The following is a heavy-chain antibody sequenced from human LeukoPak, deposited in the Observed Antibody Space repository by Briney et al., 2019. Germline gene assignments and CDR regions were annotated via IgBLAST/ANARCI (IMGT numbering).Heavy chain of an antibody. Sequence: GGSLRLSCAASGFTFSSYWMSWVRQAPGKGLEWVANIKQDRSEDNYVDSVKGRFTISRDNAKNSLHLQMNSMRTEDTAVYYCARTGNYFDYWGQGTLVTVSS. CDR3: ARTGNYFDY. V-gene: IGHV3-7*01. CDR2: IKQDRSED. J-gene: IGHJ4*02. CDR1: GFTFSSYW. D-gene: IGHD3-10*01.